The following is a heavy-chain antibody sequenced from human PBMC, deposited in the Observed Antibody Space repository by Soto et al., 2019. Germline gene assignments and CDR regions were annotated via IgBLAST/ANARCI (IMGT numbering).Heavy chain of an antibody. Sequence: EVQLVESGGGLVQPGGSMRLSCAASVFTFSAHYMDWFRQAPGKGLEWVGRIKNKANSYTTEYAASVEGRFTISREDSQNSLYLQMNSLKTEDTAVYYCARVSLVGSSGGRYCDYWGQGSQVAVSS. CDR1: VFTFSAHY. V-gene: IGHV3-72*01. J-gene: IGHJ4*02. CDR3: ARVSLVGSSGGRYCDY. D-gene: IGHD1-26*01. CDR2: IKNKANSYTT.